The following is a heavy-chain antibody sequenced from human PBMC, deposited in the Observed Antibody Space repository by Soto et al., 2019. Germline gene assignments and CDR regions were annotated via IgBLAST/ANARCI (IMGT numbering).Heavy chain of an antibody. Sequence: GGSLRLSCAASGFTFSSYGMHWVRQAPGKGLEWVAVIWYDGSNKYYADSVKGRFTISRDNSKNTLYLQMNSLRAEDTAVYYCAXERRQQLVGYYYYGMDVWGQGTTVTVSS. CDR1: GFTFSSYG. J-gene: IGHJ6*02. CDR3: AXERRQQLVGYYYYGMDV. V-gene: IGHV3-33*01. CDR2: IWYDGSNK. D-gene: IGHD6-13*01.